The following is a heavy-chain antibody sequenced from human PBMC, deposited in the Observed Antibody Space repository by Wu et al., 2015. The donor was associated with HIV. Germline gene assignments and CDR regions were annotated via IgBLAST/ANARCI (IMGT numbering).Heavy chain of an antibody. Sequence: QVQLVQSGAEVKKPGSSVKVSCKASGGTFSSRAINWVRQAPGQGLEWMAGVNPVFPAGKYAQKFQDRVSIITDDVTGTVYMELKGLTSEDTAVYFCAREQPVREMATVPRAFDLWGQGTMVIVSS. D-gene: IGHD5-24*01. J-gene: IGHJ3*01. V-gene: IGHV1-69*05. CDR1: GGTFSSRA. CDR2: VNPVFPAG. CDR3: AREQPVREMATVPRAFDL.